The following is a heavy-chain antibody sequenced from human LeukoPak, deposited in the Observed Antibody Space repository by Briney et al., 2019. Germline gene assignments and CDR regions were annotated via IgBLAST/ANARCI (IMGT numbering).Heavy chain of an antibody. V-gene: IGHV3-49*03. Sequence: GGSLRVSCTASGFTFGDYAMIWFRQAPGKGLEWVGFIRSKAYGGTTEYAASVKGRFTISRDDSKSIAYLQMNSLKTEDTAVYYCTRNYDSSGYSHLWGQGTLATVSS. D-gene: IGHD3-22*01. J-gene: IGHJ4*02. CDR3: TRNYDSSGYSHL. CDR2: IRSKAYGGTT. CDR1: GFTFGDYA.